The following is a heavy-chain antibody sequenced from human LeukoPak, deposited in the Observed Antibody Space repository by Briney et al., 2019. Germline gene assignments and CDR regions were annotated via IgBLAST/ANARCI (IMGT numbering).Heavy chain of an antibody. CDR3: ARGDHYSGTSGLFDC. Sequence: PGGSLRLSCAASGLTFSDYYMTWIRQAPGKGLEWVSYISNSGTIIYYADSVKGRFTISRDNAKNSLYLQMNSLRAEDTAVYYCARGDHYSGTSGLFDCWGQGTLVTVSS. J-gene: IGHJ4*02. V-gene: IGHV3-11*01. CDR1: GLTFSDYY. D-gene: IGHD3-22*01. CDR2: ISNSGTII.